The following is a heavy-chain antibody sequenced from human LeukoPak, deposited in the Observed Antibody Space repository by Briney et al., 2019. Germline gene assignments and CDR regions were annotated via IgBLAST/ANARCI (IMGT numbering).Heavy chain of an antibody. CDR1: GFTFSSYA. Sequence: PGGSLRLSCAASGFTFSSYAMHWVRQAPGKGLEWVAVISYDGSNKYYADSVKGRFTISRDNSKNTLYLQMNSLRAEDTAVYYCARDKGTAMVTNYYYYYGMDVWGEGTTVTVSS. D-gene: IGHD5-18*01. CDR3: ARDKGTAMVTNYYYYYGMDV. CDR2: ISYDGSNK. J-gene: IGHJ6*04. V-gene: IGHV3-30-3*01.